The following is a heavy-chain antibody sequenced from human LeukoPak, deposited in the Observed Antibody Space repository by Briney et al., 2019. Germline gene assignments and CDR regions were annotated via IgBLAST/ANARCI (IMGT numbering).Heavy chain of an antibody. Sequence: PGGSLRLSCAASGFTFSDYYMTWIRQAPGKGREWRSYISSNSTDATYADSVKGRFTISRDDAKNSLYLQMNSLRADDTAVYYCARVFSIAASGTYDYWGQGTLVTVSS. V-gene: IGHV3-11*05. CDR3: ARVFSIAASGTYDY. D-gene: IGHD6-13*01. J-gene: IGHJ4*02. CDR1: GFTFSDYY. CDR2: ISSNSTDA.